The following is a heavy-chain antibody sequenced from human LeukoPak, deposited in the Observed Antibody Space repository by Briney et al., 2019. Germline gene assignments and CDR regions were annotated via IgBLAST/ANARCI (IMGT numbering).Heavy chain of an antibody. CDR2: IYSSGNT. Sequence: SETLSLTCTVSGGSISTYYWSWIRQPPGKGLEWIGYIYSSGNTNYNPSLKSRVTISVDTSKNQFSLKLSSVTASDTAVYYCARGDYDFWSGYQNWFDPWGQGTLVTVSS. D-gene: IGHD3-3*01. CDR3: ARGDYDFWSGYQNWFDP. J-gene: IGHJ5*02. V-gene: IGHV4-59*01. CDR1: GGSISTYY.